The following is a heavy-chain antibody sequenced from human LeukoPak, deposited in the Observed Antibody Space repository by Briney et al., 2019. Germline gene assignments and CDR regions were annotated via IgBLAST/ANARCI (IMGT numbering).Heavy chain of an antibody. D-gene: IGHD2-2*02. CDR3: ARQLVVPAAIESDAFDI. CDR2: IYPGDSNT. V-gene: IGHV5-51*01. CDR1: GYSFTSYW. J-gene: IGHJ3*02. Sequence: GESLKISCKGSGYSFTSYWIGWVRQMPGKGLECMGIIYPGDSNTRCSPSFQGQVTISADKSISTAYLQWSSLKASDTAMYYCARQLVVPAAIESDAFDIWGQGTMVTVSS.